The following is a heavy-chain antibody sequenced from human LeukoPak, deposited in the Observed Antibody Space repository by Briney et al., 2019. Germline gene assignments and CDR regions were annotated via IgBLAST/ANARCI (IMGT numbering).Heavy chain of an antibody. V-gene: IGHV3-23*01. CDR2: ITGSGDYT. CDR3: ARGVMAARLYYFDY. J-gene: IGHJ4*02. CDR1: GFSFGSHP. D-gene: IGHD2-21*01. Sequence: GGSLRLSCAASGFSFGSHPMNWVRQAPGKGLEWVSGITGSGDYTYYIDSVQGRFTTSRDNSKNMLFLQMNSLRAEDTAVYYCARGVMAARLYYFDYWGRGILVTVSS.